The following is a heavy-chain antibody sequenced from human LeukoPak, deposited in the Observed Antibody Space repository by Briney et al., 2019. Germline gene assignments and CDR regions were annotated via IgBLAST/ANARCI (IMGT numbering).Heavy chain of an antibody. V-gene: IGHV3-48*03. CDR1: GFTFSSYE. D-gene: IGHD3-10*01. CDR3: AKVGGAATFDY. J-gene: IGHJ4*02. Sequence: GGSLRLSCAASGFTFSSYEMNWVRQAPGKGLEWVSYISSSGSTIYYADSVKGRFTISRDNSKNTLYLQMNSLGAEDTAVYYCAKVGGAATFDYWGQGTLVTVSS. CDR2: ISSSGSTI.